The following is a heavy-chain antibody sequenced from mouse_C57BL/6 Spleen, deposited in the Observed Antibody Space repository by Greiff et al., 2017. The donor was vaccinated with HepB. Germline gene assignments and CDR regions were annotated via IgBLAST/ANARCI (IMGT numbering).Heavy chain of an antibody. Sequence: EVQLQQSGAELVRPGASVKLSCTASGFNIKDDYMHWVKQRPEQGLEWIGWIDPENGDTEYASKFQGKATITADTSSNTAYLQLSSLTSEDTAVYYCTTYVTRAMDYWGQGTSVTVSS. CDR2: IDPENGDT. V-gene: IGHV14-4*01. J-gene: IGHJ4*01. CDR3: TTYVTRAMDY. D-gene: IGHD2-12*01. CDR1: GFNIKDDY.